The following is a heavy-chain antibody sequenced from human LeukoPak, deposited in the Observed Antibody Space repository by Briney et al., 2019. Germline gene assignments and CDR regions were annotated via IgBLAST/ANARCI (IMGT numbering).Heavy chain of an antibody. Sequence: PGGSLRLSCTASGFTFSSYAMSWVRQAPGKGLEWVSAISGSGATTYYADSVMGRFTISRDSSKNTLYVQMNRLRAEDTAVYYCAKANRDYDFWSGYPCFEYWGQGTLVTVSS. CDR3: AKANRDYDFWSGYPCFEY. J-gene: IGHJ4*02. CDR1: GFTFSSYA. CDR2: ISGSGATT. D-gene: IGHD3-3*01. V-gene: IGHV3-23*01.